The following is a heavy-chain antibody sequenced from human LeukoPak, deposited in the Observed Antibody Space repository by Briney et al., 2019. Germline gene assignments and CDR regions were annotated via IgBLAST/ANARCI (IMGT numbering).Heavy chain of an antibody. Sequence: SETLSLTCTVSGGSISSALYHWGWIRQPPGKNLEWLGSVYYTGSTHNNPSLKSRVTISVDTSKNQFSLNLSSVTAADTAVYYCARLANDSSGYYYWGYYYYMDVWGKGTTVTVSS. J-gene: IGHJ6*03. CDR2: VYYTGST. CDR3: ARLANDSSGYYYWGYYYYMDV. CDR1: GGSISSALYH. V-gene: IGHV4-39*01. D-gene: IGHD3-22*01.